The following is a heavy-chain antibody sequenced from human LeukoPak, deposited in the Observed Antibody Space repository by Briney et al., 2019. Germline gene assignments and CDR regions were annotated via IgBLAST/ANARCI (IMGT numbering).Heavy chain of an antibody. CDR3: ARALDYGGKRDYFDY. Sequence: PSETLSLTCTVSGGSISSYYWSWIRQHPGKGLEWIGYIYYSGSTYYNPSLKSRVTISVDTSKNQFSLKLSSVTAADTAVYYCARALDYGGKRDYFDYWGQGTLVTVSS. V-gene: IGHV4-59*06. D-gene: IGHD4-23*01. J-gene: IGHJ4*02. CDR2: IYYSGST. CDR1: GGSISSYY.